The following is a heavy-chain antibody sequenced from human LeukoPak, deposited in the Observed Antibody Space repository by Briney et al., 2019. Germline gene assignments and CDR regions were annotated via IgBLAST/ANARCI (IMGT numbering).Heavy chain of an antibody. D-gene: IGHD1-7*01. J-gene: IGHJ4*02. CDR2: INWKGGST. CDR3: ARSSRELRGYAPWELMPPFDY. CDR1: GFTFSNYW. V-gene: IGHV3-20*04. Sequence: GGSLRLSCAASGFTFSNYWINWVRQAPGKGLEWVSGINWKGGSTGYADSVKGRFTISRDNAKNSLYLQMNSLRAEDTAVYYCARSSRELRGYAPWELMPPFDYWGQGTLVTVSS.